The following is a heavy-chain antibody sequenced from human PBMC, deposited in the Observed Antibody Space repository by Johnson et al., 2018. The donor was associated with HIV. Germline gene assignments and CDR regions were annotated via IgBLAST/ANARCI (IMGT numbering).Heavy chain of an antibody. Sequence: QVQLVESGGGLVQPGGSLRLSCAASGFTVSSNYMSWIRQAPGKGLEWVSYISSSGSTIYYADSVKGRFTISRDNAKNSLYLQMNSLRAEDTAVYYCARERGEGGSYYSFRRDAFDIWGQGTMVTVSS. CDR3: ARERGEGGSYYSFRRDAFDI. V-gene: IGHV3-11*04. CDR1: GFTVSSNY. J-gene: IGHJ3*02. CDR2: ISSSGSTI. D-gene: IGHD1-26*01.